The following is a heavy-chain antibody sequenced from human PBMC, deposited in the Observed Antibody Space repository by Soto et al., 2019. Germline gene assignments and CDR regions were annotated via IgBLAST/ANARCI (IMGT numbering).Heavy chain of an antibody. J-gene: IGHJ5*02. CDR1: GGSISSGGYY. D-gene: IGHD3-10*01. V-gene: IGHV4-31*03. CDR3: AGSVTP. Sequence: QVQLQESGPGLVKPSQTLSLTCTVSGGSISSGGYYWNWIRQHPGKGLEWIGYIYYSGSTYYNPSPXSXXTIPVDTSKNQSSLKLSSVTAADTAVYYCAGSVTPCGQGTLGTVSS. CDR2: IYYSGST.